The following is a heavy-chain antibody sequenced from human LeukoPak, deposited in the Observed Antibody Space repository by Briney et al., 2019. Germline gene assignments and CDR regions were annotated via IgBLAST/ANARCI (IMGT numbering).Heavy chain of an antibody. J-gene: IGHJ4*02. CDR1: GDSLSSSSYY. D-gene: IGHD2-2*01. Sequence: SETLSLTCTVSGDSLSSSSYYWGWIRQPPGKGLEWIGSIYCSGGTYYNPSLKSRATISVYTTKSQFSMKLSSVTAADTAVYYCARRDCSSSTSCYFDYWGQGTLVTVSS. CDR2: IYCSGGT. CDR3: ARRDCSSSTSCYFDY. V-gene: IGHV4-39*01.